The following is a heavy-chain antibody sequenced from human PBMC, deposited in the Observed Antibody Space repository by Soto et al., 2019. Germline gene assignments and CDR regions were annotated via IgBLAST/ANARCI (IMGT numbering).Heavy chain of an antibody. CDR3: ERVYRQQLVDY. D-gene: IGHD6-13*01. V-gene: IGHV4-31*03. J-gene: IGHJ4*02. Sequence: SETLSLTCTVSGGSISSGGYYWSWIRQHPGKGLEWIGYIYYSGSTYYNPSLKSRVTISVDTSKNQFSLKLSSVTAADTAVYYCERVYRQQLVDYWGQGTLVTVSP. CDR1: GGSISSGGYY. CDR2: IYYSGST.